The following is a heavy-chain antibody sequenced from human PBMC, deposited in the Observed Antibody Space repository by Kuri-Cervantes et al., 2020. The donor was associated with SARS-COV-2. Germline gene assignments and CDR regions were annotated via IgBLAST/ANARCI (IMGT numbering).Heavy chain of an antibody. CDR3: ARDSGDWDPDGFDI. Sequence: LPLTCAASGFTFSSYAMSWVRQAPGKGLEWVSAISGSGGSTYYADSVKGRFTISRDNSKNTLYLQMNSLRAEDAAVYYCARDSGDWDPDGFDIWGQGAMVTVSS. D-gene: IGHD2-21*02. V-gene: IGHV3-23*01. CDR2: ISGSGGST. J-gene: IGHJ3*02. CDR1: GFTFSSYA.